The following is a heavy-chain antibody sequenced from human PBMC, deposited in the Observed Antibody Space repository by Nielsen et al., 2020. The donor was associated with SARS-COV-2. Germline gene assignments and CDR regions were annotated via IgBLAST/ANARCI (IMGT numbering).Heavy chain of an antibody. V-gene: IGHV3-23*01. CDR3: ARESYDYGDVS. D-gene: IGHD4-17*01. CDR2: ISGSGGST. CDR1: GFTFSSYA. Sequence: GESLKISCAASGFTFSSYAMSWVRQAPGKGLEWVSAISGSGGSTYYADSVKGRFTISRDNSKNTLYLQMNSLRAEDTAVYYCARESYDYGDVSWGQGTLVTVSS. J-gene: IGHJ4*02.